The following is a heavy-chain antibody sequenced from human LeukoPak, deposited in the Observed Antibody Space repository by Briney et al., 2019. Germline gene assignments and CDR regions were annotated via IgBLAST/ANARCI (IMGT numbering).Heavy chain of an antibody. CDR3: AKAYCSSTSCYLVYGY. V-gene: IGHV3-43*02. CDR1: GFTFDDYA. Sequence: GGSLRLSCAASGFTFDDYAMHWVRQAPGKGPEWVSLISGDGGSTYYADSVKGRFTISRDNSKNSLYLQMNSLRTEDTALHYCAKAYCSSTSCYLVYGYWGQGTLVTVSS. CDR2: ISGDGGST. J-gene: IGHJ4*02. D-gene: IGHD2-2*01.